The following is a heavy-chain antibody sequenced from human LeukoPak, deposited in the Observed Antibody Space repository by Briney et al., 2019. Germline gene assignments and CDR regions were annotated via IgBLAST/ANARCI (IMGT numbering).Heavy chain of an antibody. CDR1: GGTFSSYA. V-gene: IGHV1-69*13. Sequence: GASVKVSCKASGGTFSSYAISWVRQAPGRGLEWMGGIIPIFGTANYAQKFQGRVTITADESTSTAYMELSSLRSEDTAVYYCARDSGDGYIGDYWGQGTLVTVSS. D-gene: IGHD5-24*01. CDR2: IIPIFGTA. J-gene: IGHJ4*02. CDR3: ARDSGDGYIGDY.